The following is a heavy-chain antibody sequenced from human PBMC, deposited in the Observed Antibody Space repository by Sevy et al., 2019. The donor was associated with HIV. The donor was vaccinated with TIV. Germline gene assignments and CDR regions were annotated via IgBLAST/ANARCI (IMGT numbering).Heavy chain of an antibody. CDR2: LSFGCGKI. D-gene: IGHD2-8*01. V-gene: IGHV3-23*01. CDR1: GFAFYDYS. Sequence: GGSLRLSCAASGFAFYDYSMSWIRQAPGKGLEWVATLSFGCGKINYADSVKGRCTISRDNSKNSFYLQMDNLRVEDTAVYYCAKEGCTRPHDYWVQGTRVTVSS. J-gene: IGHJ4*02. CDR3: AKEGCTRPHDY.